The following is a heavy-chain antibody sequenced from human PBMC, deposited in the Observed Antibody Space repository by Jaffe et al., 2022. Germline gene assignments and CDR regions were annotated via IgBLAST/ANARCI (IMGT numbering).Heavy chain of an antibody. J-gene: IGHJ4*02. Sequence: EVQLLESGGGLVQPGGSLRLSCAASGFTFSSYAMSWVRQAPGKGLEWVSAISGSGGSTYYADSVKGRFTISRDNSKNTLYLQMNSLRAEDTAVYYCAKGPAGARIAIVLVVYVRSAQFDYWGQGTLVTVSS. V-gene: IGHV3-23*01. CDR2: ISGSGGST. D-gene: IGHD2-8*02. CDR1: GFTFSSYA. CDR3: AKGPAGARIAIVLVVYVRSAQFDY.